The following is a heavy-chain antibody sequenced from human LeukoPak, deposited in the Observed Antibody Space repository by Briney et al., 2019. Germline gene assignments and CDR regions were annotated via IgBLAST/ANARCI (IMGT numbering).Heavy chain of an antibody. D-gene: IGHD6-19*01. Sequence: ASVKVSCKASGGTFSSYTISRVRQAPGQGLEWMGRITPVFGTVDYAQKFQDRVTIIADISTTTVYMELCSLVSEDTAVYYCAGGSRATQGYWGQGTLVTVSS. CDR3: AGGSRATQGY. J-gene: IGHJ4*02. CDR2: ITPVFGTV. CDR1: GGTFSSYT. V-gene: IGHV1-69*08.